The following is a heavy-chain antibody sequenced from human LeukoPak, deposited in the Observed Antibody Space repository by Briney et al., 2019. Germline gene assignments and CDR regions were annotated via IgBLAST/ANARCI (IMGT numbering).Heavy chain of an antibody. CDR2: ISYDGSNK. J-gene: IGHJ4*02. D-gene: IGHD3-22*01. Sequence: GGSLRLSCAASGFTFSSYAMHWVRQAPGKGLEWVAVISYDGSNKYYADSVKGRFTISRDNSKNTRYLQMNSLRAEDTAVYYCARDLWYYDSSGPFAYWGQGTLVTVSS. V-gene: IGHV3-30-3*01. CDR3: ARDLWYYDSSGPFAY. CDR1: GFTFSSYA.